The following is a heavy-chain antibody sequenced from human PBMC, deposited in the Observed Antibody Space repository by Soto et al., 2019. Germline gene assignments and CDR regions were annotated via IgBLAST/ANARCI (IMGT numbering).Heavy chain of an antibody. J-gene: IGHJ6*02. CDR1: GGTFSSYA. D-gene: IGHD3-3*01. CDR2: IIPIFGTA. V-gene: IGHV1-69*13. Sequence: ASVKVSCKASGGTFSSYAISWVRQAPGQGLEWMGGIIPIFGTANYAQKFQGRVTITADESTSTAYMELSSLRSEDTAVYYCARDSNYDFWSGIHYYYGMDVWGQGTTVTVSS. CDR3: ARDSNYDFWSGIHYYYGMDV.